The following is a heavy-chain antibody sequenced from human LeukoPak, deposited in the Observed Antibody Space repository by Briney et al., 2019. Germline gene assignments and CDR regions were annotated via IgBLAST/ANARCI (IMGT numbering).Heavy chain of an antibody. J-gene: IGHJ5*02. D-gene: IGHD2-15*01. CDR1: GFTFKLYW. Sequence: GGSLRLSCAASGFTFKLYWMHWVRQVPGKRPVWVSRINDDGSATIYADSVRGRFTISRDDAKNTVYLQMNNLRAEDTAVYYCVRGGPSTWSWGQGTLVTVSS. CDR3: VRGGPSTWS. V-gene: IGHV3-74*01. CDR2: INDDGSAT.